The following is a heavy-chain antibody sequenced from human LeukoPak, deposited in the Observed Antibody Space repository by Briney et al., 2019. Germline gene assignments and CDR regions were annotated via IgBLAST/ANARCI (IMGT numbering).Heavy chain of an antibody. CDR3: ARRFGELFNFDY. V-gene: IGHV4-34*01. CDR2: INHSGST. J-gene: IGHJ4*02. D-gene: IGHD3-10*01. CDR1: GGSFSGYY. Sequence: PSETLSLTCAVYGGSFSGYYWSWIRQPPGKGLEWIGEINHSGSTNYNPSLKSRVTISVDTSKNQFSLKLSSVTAADTAVYYCARRFGELFNFDYWGQGTLVTVSS.